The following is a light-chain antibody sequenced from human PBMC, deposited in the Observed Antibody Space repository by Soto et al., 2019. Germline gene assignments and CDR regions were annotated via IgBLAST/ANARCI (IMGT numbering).Light chain of an antibody. V-gene: IGLV2-8*01. Sequence: QSVLSHPPSASGSPVQSVTISCSGISSDIRDSNYVSWYQQHPGKAPKLVVSEVTTRPSGVPDRFSGSRSGTTAFLTISGLQTEDEADYYCGSKAGSDKHVVFGGGTKVTVL. J-gene: IGLJ2*01. CDR3: GSKAGSDKHVV. CDR2: EVT. CDR1: SSDIRDSNY.